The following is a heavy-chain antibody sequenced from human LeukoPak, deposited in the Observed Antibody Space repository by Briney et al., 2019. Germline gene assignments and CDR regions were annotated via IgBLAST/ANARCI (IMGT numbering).Heavy chain of an antibody. CDR1: GYTFTSYG. V-gene: IGHV1-46*01. J-gene: IGHJ3*02. CDR2: INPSGGGT. D-gene: IGHD3-22*01. CDR3: ARDLKAADYDTEGSFDI. Sequence: ASVKVSCKASGYTFTSYGISWVRQAPGQGLEWMGIINPSGGGTSYAQKFQGRVTMTRDTSTSTVYMEVSSLRSEDTAVYYCARDLKAADYDTEGSFDIWGQGTMVTVSS.